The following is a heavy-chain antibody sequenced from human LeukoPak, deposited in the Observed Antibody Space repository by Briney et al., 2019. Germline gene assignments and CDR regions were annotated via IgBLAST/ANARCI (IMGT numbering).Heavy chain of an antibody. D-gene: IGHD3-10*01. V-gene: IGHV3-23*01. J-gene: IGHJ4*02. CDR3: AKDRGAMFSGHY. CDR1: GFTFSSYA. CDR2: ISGSGGST. Sequence: GGSLRLSCAASGFTFSSYAMSWVRQAPGKGLEWVSAISGSGGSTYYADSAKGRFTISRDNSKNTLYLQMNSLRAEDTAVYYCAKDRGAMFSGHYWGQGTLVTVSS.